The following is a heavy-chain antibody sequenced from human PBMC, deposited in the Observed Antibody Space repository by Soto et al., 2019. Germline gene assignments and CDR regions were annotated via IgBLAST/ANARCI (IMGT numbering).Heavy chain of an antibody. V-gene: IGHV4-34*01. CDR2: INHSGST. J-gene: IGHJ4*02. CDR1: GGSFSGYY. CDR3: ARYSSGWYRAVDY. D-gene: IGHD6-19*01. Sequence: PSETLSLTCAVYGGSFSGYYWSWIRQPPGKGLEWIGEINHSGSTNYNPSLKSRVTISVDTSKNQFSLKLSSVTAADTAVYYCARYSSGWYRAVDYWGQGTLVTVSS.